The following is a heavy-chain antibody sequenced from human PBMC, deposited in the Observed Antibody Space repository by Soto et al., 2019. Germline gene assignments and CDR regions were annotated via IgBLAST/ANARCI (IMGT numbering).Heavy chain of an antibody. CDR1: GFTFSVYG. V-gene: IGHV3-7*01. D-gene: IGHD3-16*01. CDR3: ARAKNYAREY. J-gene: IGHJ4*02. CDR2: IDGDGSET. Sequence: EVQLVESGGDLVQPGGSLRLSCAASGFTFSVYGMSRVRQAPGKGLEWVASIDGDGSETYYVDSVKGRFTISRDNAKNSLSLQMSSLRLEDTAVYYCARAKNYAREYWGQGTLVTVSS.